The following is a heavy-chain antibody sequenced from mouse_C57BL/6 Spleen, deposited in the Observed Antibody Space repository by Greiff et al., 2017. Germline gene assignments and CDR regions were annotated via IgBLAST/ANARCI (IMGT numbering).Heavy chain of an antibody. Sequence: QVQLRQSGPGLVQPSQSLSITCTVSGFSLTSYGVHWVRQSPGKGLEWLGVIWRGGSTDYNAAFMSRLSITKDNSKSQVFFKMNSLQADDTAIYYCAKNADGYDEWFAYWGQGTLVTVSA. V-gene: IGHV2-5*01. CDR1: GFSLTSYG. J-gene: IGHJ3*01. D-gene: IGHD2-2*01. CDR2: IWRGGST. CDR3: AKNADGYDEWFAY.